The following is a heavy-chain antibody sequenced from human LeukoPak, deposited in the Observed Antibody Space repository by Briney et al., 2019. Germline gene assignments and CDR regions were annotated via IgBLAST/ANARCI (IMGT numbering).Heavy chain of an antibody. CDR2: FDPEDGET. D-gene: IGHD5-18*01. Sequence: GASVKVSCKVSGYTLTELSMHWVRQAPGKGLEWMGGFDPEDGETIYSQKFQGRVAMTEATSTDTAYLELSSLRSEDTAVYYCATDRGAVTDAFDIWGQGTMVSVSS. CDR1: GYTLTELS. J-gene: IGHJ3*02. V-gene: IGHV1-24*01. CDR3: ATDRGAVTDAFDI.